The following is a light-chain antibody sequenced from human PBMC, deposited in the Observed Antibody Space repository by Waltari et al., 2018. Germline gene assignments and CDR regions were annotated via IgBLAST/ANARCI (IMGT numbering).Light chain of an antibody. V-gene: IGLV4-69*01. J-gene: IGLJ2*01. CDR1: SAHTSYA. CDR2: VNSDGEH. Sequence: QLLVTQSPSASASLGASVKLTCTLTSAHTSYAIAWPQHHSDKVPRFLMRVNSDGEHTKGDGIPDRCSGSSSGAERYLTIYSGQSEDEADYYCQTWDTNIVVFGGGTKVTVL. CDR3: QTWDTNIVV.